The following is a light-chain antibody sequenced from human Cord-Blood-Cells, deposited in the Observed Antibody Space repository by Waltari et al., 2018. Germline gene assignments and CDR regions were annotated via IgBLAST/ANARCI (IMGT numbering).Light chain of an antibody. J-gene: IGKJ1*01. Sequence: DIQMTQSPSSPSASVGDRVTITSRASQSISSYLNWYQQKPGKAPKLLIYAASSLQSGVPSRFSGSGSGTDFTLTISSLQPEDFATYYCQQSYSTPQTFGQGTKVEIK. CDR3: QQSYSTPQT. CDR2: AAS. V-gene: IGKV1-39*01. CDR1: QSISSY.